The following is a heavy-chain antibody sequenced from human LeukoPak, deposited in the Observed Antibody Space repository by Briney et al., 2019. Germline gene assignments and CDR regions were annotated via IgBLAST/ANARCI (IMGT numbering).Heavy chain of an antibody. CDR2: INHSGST. Sequence: PSETLSLTCAVYGGSFSGYYWSWIRQPPGKGLEWIGEINHSGSTNYNPSLKSRVTISVDTSKNQFSLKLSSVTAADTAVYYCAGTYCRGGSCYEGYYFAYWGQGTLVTVSS. V-gene: IGHV4-34*01. D-gene: IGHD2-15*01. J-gene: IGHJ4*02. CDR1: GGSFSGYY. CDR3: AGTYCRGGSCYEGYYFAY.